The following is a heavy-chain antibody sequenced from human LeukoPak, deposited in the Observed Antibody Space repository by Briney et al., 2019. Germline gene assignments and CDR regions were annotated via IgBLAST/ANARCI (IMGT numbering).Heavy chain of an antibody. CDR3: AKDSYCSSTSCYIRGMDV. V-gene: IGHV3-21*01. D-gene: IGHD2-2*02. CDR2: ISSSSSYI. J-gene: IGHJ6*02. CDR1: GFTFSSYS. Sequence: GGSLRLSCAASGFTFSSYSMNWVRQAPGKGLEWVSSISSSSSYIYYADSVKGRFTISRDNSKNTLYLQMNSLRAEDTAVYYCAKDSYCSSTSCYIRGMDVWGQGTTVTVSS.